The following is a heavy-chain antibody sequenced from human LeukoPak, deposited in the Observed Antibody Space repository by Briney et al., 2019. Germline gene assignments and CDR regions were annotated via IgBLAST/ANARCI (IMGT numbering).Heavy chain of an antibody. CDR2: NKSKSDGRPT. J-gene: IGHJ4*02. CDR1: GYTFNNSW. CDR3: AITMVRGTQRNF. Sequence: GGPHRLCWAASGYTFNNSWVSGLRQAPGRGEEWVSRNKSKSDGRPTDSAAPVKGRFTISRDDSKNTLYLQMNSLKTEDTAVYYCAITMVRGTQRNFWGQGTLVTVSS. D-gene: IGHD3-10*01. V-gene: IGHV3-15*01.